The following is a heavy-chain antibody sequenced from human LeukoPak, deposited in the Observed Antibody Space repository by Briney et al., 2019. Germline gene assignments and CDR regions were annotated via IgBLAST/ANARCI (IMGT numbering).Heavy chain of an antibody. D-gene: IGHD3-3*01. V-gene: IGHV3-30*01. J-gene: IGHJ5*02. Sequence: HPGRSLRLSCAASGFTFSSYAMHWVRQAPGKGLEWVAVISYDGSNKYYADSVKGRFTISRDNSKNTLYLQMNSLRAEGTAVYYCAREWYYDFWTGSGNWFDPWGQGTLVTVSS. CDR2: ISYDGSNK. CDR1: GFTFSSYA. CDR3: AREWYYDFWTGSGNWFDP.